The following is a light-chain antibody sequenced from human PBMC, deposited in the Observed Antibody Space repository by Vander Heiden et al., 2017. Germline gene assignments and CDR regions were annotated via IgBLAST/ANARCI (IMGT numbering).Light chain of an antibody. J-gene: IGKJ1*01. CDR1: QSVSSY. Sequence: FLTLCRATLSLSRGERATLSCRASQSVSSYLAWYQQKPGQAPRLLIYDASNRATGIPARFSGSGSGTDFTLTISSLEPEDFAVYYCQQRSNWPGTFGQGTKVEIK. CDR2: DAS. CDR3: QQRSNWPGT. V-gene: IGKV3-11*01.